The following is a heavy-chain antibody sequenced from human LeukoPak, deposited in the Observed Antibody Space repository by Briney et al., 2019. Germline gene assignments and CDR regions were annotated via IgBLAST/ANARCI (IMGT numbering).Heavy chain of an antibody. CDR1: GFTFSSYE. CDR3: ASLGELLRYSDY. CDR2: ISSSGSTI. V-gene: IGHV3-48*03. J-gene: IGHJ4*02. D-gene: IGHD1-26*01. Sequence: GGSLRLSCAASGFTFSSYEMNWVRQAPGKGLEWVSYISSSGSTIYYADSVKGRFTISRDNAKNSLYLQMNSLRAEDTAVYYCASLGELLRYSDYWGQGTLVTVSS.